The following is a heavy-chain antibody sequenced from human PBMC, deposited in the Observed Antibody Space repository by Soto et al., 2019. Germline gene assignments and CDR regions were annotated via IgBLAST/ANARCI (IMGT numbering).Heavy chain of an antibody. CDR2: INHSGST. CDR1: GGSFSGYY. V-gene: IGHV4-34*01. Sequence: PSETLSLTCAVYGGSFSGYYWSWIRQPPGKGLEWIGEINHSGSTNYNPSLKSRVTISVDTSKNQFSLKLSSVTAADTAVYYCARGLYSNSWYWFDPWGQGTLVTVSS. CDR3: ARGLYSNSWYWFDP. J-gene: IGHJ5*02. D-gene: IGHD6-13*01.